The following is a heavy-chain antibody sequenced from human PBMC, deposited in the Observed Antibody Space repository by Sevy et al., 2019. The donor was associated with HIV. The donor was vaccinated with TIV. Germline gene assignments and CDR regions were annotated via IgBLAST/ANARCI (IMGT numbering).Heavy chain of an antibody. CDR1: GFTFSDSW. J-gene: IGHJ4*02. D-gene: IGHD5-18*01. CDR2: INEDGSRL. V-gene: IGHV3-7*01. Sequence: GGCLRLSCVASGFTFSDSWMTWVHQAPGKGLERIAFINEDGSRLGYVDSVRGRFTISRENTKNSLYLQMNSLRAEDTAVYFCARDRAYSALDYWGQGTLVTVSS. CDR3: ARDRAYSALDY.